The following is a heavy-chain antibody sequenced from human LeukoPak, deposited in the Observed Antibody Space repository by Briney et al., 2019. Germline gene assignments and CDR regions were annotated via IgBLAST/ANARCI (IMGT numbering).Heavy chain of an antibody. CDR1: GFTFSSYA. CDR3: ARAATTYYYDTSGYY. D-gene: IGHD3-22*01. V-gene: IGHV3-30-3*01. Sequence: PGGSLRLSCAASGFTFSSYAMHWVRQAPGRRPEWVAVMSYDGTNIFYSDSVKGRFTISRDNSKNTLFLQMNSLRAEDTAVYYCARAATTYYYDTSGYYWGQGTLVTVSS. J-gene: IGHJ4*02. CDR2: MSYDGTNI.